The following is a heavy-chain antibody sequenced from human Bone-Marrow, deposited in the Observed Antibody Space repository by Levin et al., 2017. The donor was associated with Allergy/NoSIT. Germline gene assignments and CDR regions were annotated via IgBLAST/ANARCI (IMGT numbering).Heavy chain of an antibody. D-gene: IGHD4-17*01. CDR3: ARQDYGDQARAY. CDR2: IYPRDSDT. V-gene: IGHV5-51*01. J-gene: IGHJ4*02. Sequence: GGSLRLSCSTSGYGFTHFWIGWVRQKPGKGLEWMGIIYPRDSDTRYSPSFRGQVTISVDKSTSTAYLQWSSLKASDTAIYYCARQDYGDQARAYWGQGTLVTVSS. CDR1: GYGFTHFW.